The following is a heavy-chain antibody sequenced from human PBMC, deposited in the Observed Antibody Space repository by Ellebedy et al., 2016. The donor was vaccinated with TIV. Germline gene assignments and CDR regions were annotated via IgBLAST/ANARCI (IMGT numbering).Heavy chain of an antibody. CDR3: ARNILRFLNAFEI. D-gene: IGHD3-3*01. CDR1: GGSFSGYS. CDR2: IDHGGST. Sequence: SETLSLTCAVYGGSFSGYSWSWIRQPPGRGLAWIGEIDHGGSTNYNPSLKSRVTISVDTSKNHFSLKLSSVTAADTAVYYCARNILRFLNAFEIWGQGTMVTVSS. V-gene: IGHV4-34*01. J-gene: IGHJ3*02.